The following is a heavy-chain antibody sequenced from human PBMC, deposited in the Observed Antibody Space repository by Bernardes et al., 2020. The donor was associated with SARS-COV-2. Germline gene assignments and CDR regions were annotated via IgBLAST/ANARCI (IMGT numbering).Heavy chain of an antibody. V-gene: IGHV1-18*01. CDR1: GYTFTSYG. CDR2: ISAYNGNT. Sequence: ASVKVSCKASGYTFTSYGISWVRQAPGQGLEWMGWISAYNGNTNYAQKLQGRVTMTTDTSTSTAYMELRSLRSDDTAVYYCARDRTRLFGWELPYNWFDPWGQGTLVTVSS. CDR3: ARDRTRLFGWELPYNWFDP. J-gene: IGHJ5*02. D-gene: IGHD1-26*01.